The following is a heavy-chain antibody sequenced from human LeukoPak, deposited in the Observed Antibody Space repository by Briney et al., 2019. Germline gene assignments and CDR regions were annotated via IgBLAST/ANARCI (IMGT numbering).Heavy chain of an antibody. Sequence: GGSLRLSCAASGFTFSSYGMNWVRQAPGKGLEWISYISSSSNNIYYAASVKGRFTVSRDNAKNSLSLQMNSLRAEDTAVYYCAKGPALPTLWGQGTLVTVSS. V-gene: IGHV3-48*04. CDR3: AKGPALPTL. CDR1: GFTFSSYG. J-gene: IGHJ4*02. CDR2: ISSSSNNI. D-gene: IGHD1-14*01.